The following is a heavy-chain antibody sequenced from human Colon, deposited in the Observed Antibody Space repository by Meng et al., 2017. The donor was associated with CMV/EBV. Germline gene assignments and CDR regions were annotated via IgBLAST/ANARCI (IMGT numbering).Heavy chain of an antibody. CDR3: ARGASVWCGPYGMDV. CDR1: GFTFSSYW. CDR2: INSDGSNT. J-gene: IGHJ6*02. Sequence: GESLKISCAASGFTFSSYWMHWVRQAPGKGLVWVSSINSDGSNTSYADSVKGRFTISRDNAKNTLYLQMNRLRAEDTAVYYCARGASVWCGPYGMDVWGQGTTVTVSS. D-gene: IGHD3-3*01. V-gene: IGHV3-74*01.